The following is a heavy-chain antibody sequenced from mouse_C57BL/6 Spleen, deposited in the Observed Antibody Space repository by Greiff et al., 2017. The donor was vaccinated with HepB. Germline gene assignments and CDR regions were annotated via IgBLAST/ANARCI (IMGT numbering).Heavy chain of an antibody. CDR1: GFTFSSYA. CDR3: ARASITTVVAGYYFDY. D-gene: IGHD1-1*01. CDR2: ISDGGSYT. J-gene: IGHJ2*01. V-gene: IGHV5-4*01. Sequence: EVQRVESGGGLVKPGGSLKLSCAASGFTFSSYAMSWVRQTPEKRLEWVATISDGGSYTYYPDNVKGRFTISRDNAKNNLYLQMSHLKSEDTAMYYCARASITTVVAGYYFDYWGQGTTLTVSS.